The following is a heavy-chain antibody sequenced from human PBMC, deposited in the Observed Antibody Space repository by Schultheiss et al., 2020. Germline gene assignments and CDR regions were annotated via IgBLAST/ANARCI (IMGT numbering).Heavy chain of an antibody. CDR2: IYHSGST. J-gene: IGHJ4*02. Sequence: SQTLSLTCTVSGGSISSSNWWSWVRQPPGKGLEWIGEIYHSGSTNYNPSLKSRVTISLDPSKNQFSLKLSSVTAADTAVYYCAGLSGTYGGDCDYWGQGTLVTVSS. CDR3: AGLSGTYGGDCDY. CDR1: GGSISSSNW. V-gene: IGHV4-4*02. D-gene: IGHD1-26*01.